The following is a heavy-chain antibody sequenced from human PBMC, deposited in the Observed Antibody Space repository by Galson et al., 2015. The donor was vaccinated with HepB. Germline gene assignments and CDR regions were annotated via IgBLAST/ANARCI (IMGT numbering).Heavy chain of an antibody. Sequence: SVKVSCKASGGTFSSYAISWVRQAPGQGLEWMGGIIPILGIANYAQKFQGRVTITADKSTSTAYMELSSLRSEDTAVYYCARDRAPYYYDSSGYYHAFDIWGQGTMVTVSS. D-gene: IGHD3-22*01. V-gene: IGHV1-69*10. CDR3: ARDRAPYYYDSSGYYHAFDI. CDR2: IIPILGIA. J-gene: IGHJ3*02. CDR1: GGTFSSYA.